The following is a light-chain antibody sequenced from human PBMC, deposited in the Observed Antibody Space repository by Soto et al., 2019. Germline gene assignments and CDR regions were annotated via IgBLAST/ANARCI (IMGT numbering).Light chain of an antibody. V-gene: IGKV1-39*01. J-gene: IGKJ2*01. CDR1: QSIGTF. CDR3: QQSYTSPFT. Sequence: DIQMTQSPSSLSASVGDRVTITCRASQSIGTFLNWYQHKSGKAPELLIYAAADLRSGVPSRFSGGGSETDFTLSINSLQPEDFAAYFCQQSYTSPFTFGQGTKLEF. CDR2: AAA.